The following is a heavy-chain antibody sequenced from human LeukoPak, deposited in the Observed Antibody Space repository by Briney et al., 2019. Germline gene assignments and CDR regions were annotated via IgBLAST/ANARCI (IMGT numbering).Heavy chain of an antibody. J-gene: IGHJ5*02. CDR2: IGPNSGGT. D-gene: IGHD6-6*01. CDR3: ARSNIAVRRGDNWFDP. V-gene: IGHV1-2*02. Sequence: ASVKVSCKASGYTFSDYYMHWVRQAPGQGLEWMGWIGPNSGGTNYAQKFQGRVTMTRDTSISTAYMELSRLISDDTAVYYCARSNIAVRRGDNWFDPWGQGTLVTVSS. CDR1: GYTFSDYY.